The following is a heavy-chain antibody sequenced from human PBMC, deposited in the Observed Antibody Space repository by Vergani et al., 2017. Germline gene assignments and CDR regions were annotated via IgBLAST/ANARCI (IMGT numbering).Heavy chain of an antibody. J-gene: IGHJ6*02. V-gene: IGHV3-30*07. Sequence: QVQLVESGGGVVQPGRSLRLSCAASGFTFSSYAMHWVRQAPGKGLEWVAVIYSGGSTYYADSVKGRFTISRDNSKNTLYLQMNSLRAEDTAVYYCARDTLGGTYYYYYGMDVWGQGTTVTVSS. D-gene: IGHD3-16*01. CDR2: IYSGGST. CDR3: ARDTLGGTYYYYYGMDV. CDR1: GFTFSSYA.